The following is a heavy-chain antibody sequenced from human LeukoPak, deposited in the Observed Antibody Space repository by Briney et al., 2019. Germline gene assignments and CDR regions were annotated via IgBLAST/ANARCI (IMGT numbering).Heavy chain of an antibody. Sequence: GRSLRLSCAASGFTFSSYGMHWVRQAPGKGLEWVAVIWYDGSNKYYADSVKGRFTISRDNSKNTLYLQMNSLRAEDTAVYYCASGCDILTGLQADYWGQGTLVTVSS. D-gene: IGHD3-9*01. CDR1: GFTFSSYG. J-gene: IGHJ4*02. CDR2: IWYDGSNK. V-gene: IGHV3-33*01. CDR3: ASGCDILTGLQADY.